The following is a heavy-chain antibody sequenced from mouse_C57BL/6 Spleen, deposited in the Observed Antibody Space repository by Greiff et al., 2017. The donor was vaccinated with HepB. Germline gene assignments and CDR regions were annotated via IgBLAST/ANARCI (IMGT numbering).Heavy chain of an antibody. D-gene: IGHD2-3*01. CDR1: GYTFTSYW. J-gene: IGHJ4*01. CDR3: ARGDGYYVGYAMDY. CDR2: INPSNGGT. Sequence: QVQLKQSGTELVKPGASVKLSCKASGYTFTSYWMHWVKQRPGQGLEWIGNINPSNGGTNYNEKFKSKATLTVDKSSSTAYMQLSSLTSEDSAVYYCARGDGYYVGYAMDYWGQGTSVTVSS. V-gene: IGHV1-53*01.